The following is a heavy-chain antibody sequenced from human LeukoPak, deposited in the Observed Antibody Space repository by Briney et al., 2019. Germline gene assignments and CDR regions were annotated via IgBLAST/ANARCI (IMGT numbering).Heavy chain of an antibody. CDR1: GFTFSSYT. J-gene: IGHJ4*02. V-gene: IGHV3-64D*09. CDR3: AIAAAGTLADF. D-gene: IGHD6-13*01. Sequence: GGSLRLSCSAAGFTFSSYTMHWVRQAPGRGREYVSAISSHGGSTYYADSVKGRLSISRDNSMNTLYLQMSSLRAEDTAVYYCAIAAAGTLADFWGQGTLVTVSS. CDR2: ISSHGGST.